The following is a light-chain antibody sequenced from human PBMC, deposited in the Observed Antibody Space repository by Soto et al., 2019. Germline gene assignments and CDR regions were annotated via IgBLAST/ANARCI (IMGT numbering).Light chain of an antibody. V-gene: IGKV3-15*01. CDR2: RAS. CDR1: RSVSNK. CDR3: QQYDSWPPIT. J-gene: IGKJ5*01. Sequence: EILMTQSPATLSVSPGERATLSCRASRSVSNKLAWYQHRPGQAPRLLIFRASFRASGIPARFSGSGFGTEFTLTISSLQSEDFALYYCQQYDSWPPITFGQGTRLEIK.